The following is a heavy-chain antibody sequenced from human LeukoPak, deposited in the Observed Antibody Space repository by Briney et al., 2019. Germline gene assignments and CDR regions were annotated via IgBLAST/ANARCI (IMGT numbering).Heavy chain of an antibody. D-gene: IGHD3-3*01. V-gene: IGHV4-34*01. CDR1: GGSFSGYY. J-gene: IGHJ4*02. Sequence: SETLSLTCAVYGGSFSGYYWSWIRQPPGKGLEWIGEINHSGSTNYNPSLKSRVTISVDTSKNQFSLKLSSVTAADTAVYYCATFGYYASWWGQGTLVTVSS. CDR3: ATFGYYASW. CDR2: INHSGST.